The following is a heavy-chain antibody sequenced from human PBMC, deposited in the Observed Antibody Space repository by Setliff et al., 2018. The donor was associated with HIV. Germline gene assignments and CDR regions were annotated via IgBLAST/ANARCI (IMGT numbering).Heavy chain of an antibody. V-gene: IGHV1-8*01. D-gene: IGHD2-8*01. Sequence: ASVKVSCKASGYTFSSYDINWVRQTPGQGLEWMGLMDPASGNTQSAQKFQGRITMTSDTSTSTVYMELSSLRSEDSAVYYCARSIYEWGAFDIWGQGTMVTVSS. CDR1: GYTFSSYD. J-gene: IGHJ3*02. CDR2: MDPASGNT. CDR3: ARSIYEWGAFDI.